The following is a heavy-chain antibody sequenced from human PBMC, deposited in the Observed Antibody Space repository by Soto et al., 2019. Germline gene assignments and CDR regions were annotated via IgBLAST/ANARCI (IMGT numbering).Heavy chain of an antibody. CDR1: GGSISSSAYY. CDR3: ARDLGRNFGMDV. D-gene: IGHD7-27*01. Sequence: QVQLQESGPGLVKPSQTLSLTCTVSGGSISSSAYYWNWIRQHPGKGLEWIGYIYYSGSTYYNPSLKSRVTISVYASKNQFSLKLSSVTGADTAVYYCARDLGRNFGMDVWGQGTTVTVSS. CDR2: IYYSGST. V-gene: IGHV4-31*03. J-gene: IGHJ6*02.